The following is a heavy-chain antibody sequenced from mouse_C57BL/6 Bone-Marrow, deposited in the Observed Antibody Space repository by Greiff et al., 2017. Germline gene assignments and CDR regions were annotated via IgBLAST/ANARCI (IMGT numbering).Heavy chain of an antibody. CDR1: GYTFTSYW. CDR2: IDPSDSET. Sequence: QVQLQQPGAELVRPGSSVKLSCKASGYTFTSYWMHWVKQRPIQGLEWIGNIDPSDSETHYNQKFKDKATLTVDKSSSTAYMQLSSLTSEDSAVYYCARSHYYGSSGWYVDVWGTGTTVTVSS. V-gene: IGHV1-52*01. J-gene: IGHJ1*03. CDR3: ARSHYYGSSGWYVDV. D-gene: IGHD1-1*01.